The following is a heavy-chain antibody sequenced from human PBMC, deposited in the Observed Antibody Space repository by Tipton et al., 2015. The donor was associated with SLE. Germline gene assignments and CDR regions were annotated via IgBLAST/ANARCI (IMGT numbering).Heavy chain of an antibody. J-gene: IGHJ5*02. CDR2: INHSGST. V-gene: IGHV4-34*01. Sequence: TLSLTCAVYGGSFSGYYWSWIRQPPGKGLEWIGEINHSGSTNYNPSLKSRVTISVDTPKNQFSLKLSSVTAADTAVYYCARGLPATSWFDPWGQGTLVTVSS. CDR1: GGSFSGYY. CDR3: ARGLPATSWFDP. D-gene: IGHD1-26*01.